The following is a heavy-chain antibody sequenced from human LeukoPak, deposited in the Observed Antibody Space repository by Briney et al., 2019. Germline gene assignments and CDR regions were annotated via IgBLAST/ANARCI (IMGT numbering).Heavy chain of an antibody. Sequence: PSETLFLTCTVSGGSITTNGYYWGWIRQPPGEGLEWIANIFYSGSTYYNPSLKSRVTISVDSSKNQFSLKLNSVTAADTAVYYCARHRTPGFGVVPSDSWGQGTLVTVSS. V-gene: IGHV4-39*01. CDR3: ARHRTPGFGVVPSDS. J-gene: IGHJ4*02. D-gene: IGHD3-3*01. CDR2: IFYSGST. CDR1: GGSITTNGYY.